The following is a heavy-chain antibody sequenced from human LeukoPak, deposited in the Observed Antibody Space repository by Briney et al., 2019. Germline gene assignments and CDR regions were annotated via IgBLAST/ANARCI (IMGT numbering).Heavy chain of an antibody. CDR1: GGTFSSYA. V-gene: IGHV1-69*01. J-gene: IGHJ3*02. CDR2: IIPIFGTA. Sequence: SVKVSCKASGGTFSSYAISWVRQAPGQGLEWMGGIIPIFGTANYAQKFQGRVTITADESTSTAYMELSSLRSEDTAVYYCARDQEDIVVVPASDAFDIWGQGTMVTVSS. D-gene: IGHD2-2*01. CDR3: ARDQEDIVVVPASDAFDI.